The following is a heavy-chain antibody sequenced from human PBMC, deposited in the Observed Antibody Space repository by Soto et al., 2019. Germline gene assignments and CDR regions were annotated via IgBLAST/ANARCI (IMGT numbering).Heavy chain of an antibody. CDR2: IDWDDDK. V-gene: IGHV2-70*11. CDR3: PRIREDSSSWYWYFAY. CDR1: GFSLSTSGMC. Sequence: SGPTLVNPTQTLTLTCTFSGFSLSTSGMCVSWIRQPPGKALEWLARIDWDDDKYYSTSLKTRLTISKDTSKNQVVLTMTNMKPVDTATFYCPRIREDSSSWYWYFAYGGQETLVTVPS. D-gene: IGHD6-13*01. J-gene: IGHJ4*02.